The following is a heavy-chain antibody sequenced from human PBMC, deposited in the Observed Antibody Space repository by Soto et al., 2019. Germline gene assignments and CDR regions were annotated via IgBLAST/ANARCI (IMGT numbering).Heavy chain of an antibody. V-gene: IGHV3-30*04. Sequence: PGGSLRLSCAASGFTFPHYAMHWVRQAPGKGLEWVAVISYDGSKISYADSVKGRFTISRGNSKNTLSLQMNSLRTEDTAVYYCTREDYDEVYFDYWGQGTLVTVSS. J-gene: IGHJ4*02. CDR3: TREDYDEVYFDY. D-gene: IGHD4-17*01. CDR2: ISYDGSKI. CDR1: GFTFPHYA.